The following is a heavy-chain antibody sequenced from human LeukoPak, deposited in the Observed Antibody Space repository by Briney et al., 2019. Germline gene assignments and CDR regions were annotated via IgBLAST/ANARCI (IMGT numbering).Heavy chain of an antibody. CDR3: ARAVAGTFFDY. J-gene: IGHJ4*02. CDR2: IGIADDT. CDR1: GFTISDYD. V-gene: IGHV3-13*01. D-gene: IGHD6-19*01. Sequence: AGGSLRLSCAASGFTISDYDMHWVRQATGKSLEWVSVIGIADDTYYVGSVKDRFTVSRDDAKNSLYLQMNSLRAGDTAVYYCARAVAGTFFDYWGRGTLVTVSS.